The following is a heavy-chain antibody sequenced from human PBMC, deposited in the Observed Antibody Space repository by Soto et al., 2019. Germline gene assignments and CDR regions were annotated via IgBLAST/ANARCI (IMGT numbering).Heavy chain of an antibody. D-gene: IGHD5-12*01. J-gene: IGHJ4*02. CDR1: GGSISSGGYS. V-gene: IGHV4-30-2*01. CDR3: AGGPGVARNY. CDR2: IYHSGST. Sequence: PSETLSLTCAVSGGSISSGGYSWSWIRQPPGKGLEWIGYIYHSGSTYYNPSLKSRVTISVDRSKNQFSLKLSSVTAADTAVYYCAGGPGVARNYWGQGTLVNVSS.